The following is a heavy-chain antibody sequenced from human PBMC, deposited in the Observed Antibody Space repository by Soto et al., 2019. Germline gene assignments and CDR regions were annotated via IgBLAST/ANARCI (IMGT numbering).Heavy chain of an antibody. CDR1: GFTFSTYG. V-gene: IGHV3-33*01. D-gene: IGHD3-9*01. J-gene: IGHJ4*02. CDR3: VRAFDTYYFAS. Sequence: QVQLVESGGSVVQPGRSLRLSCAVSGFTFSTYGMHWVRQAPGKGLEWVAVIWGDGSNKYQADSVKGRFTIPRDNTKNILYVEMNSLRAEDTAVYYCVRAFDTYYFASWGQGTLVTVSS. CDR2: IWGDGSNK.